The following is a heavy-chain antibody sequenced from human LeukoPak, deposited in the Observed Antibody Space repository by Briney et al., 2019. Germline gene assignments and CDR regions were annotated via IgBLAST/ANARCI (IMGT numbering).Heavy chain of an antibody. CDR3: ARDQFQGLSVAFEFDF. D-gene: IGHD3-16*02. CDR2: INPSGGST. CDR1: GHTFTTYY. J-gene: IGHJ4*02. V-gene: IGHV1-46*01. Sequence: ASVKVSCTPSGHTFTTYYMHWVRQAPGQGLEWMGIINPSGGSTSYAQKFQGRVTMTRDTSTSTVYMELSSLRSEDTAVYYCARDQFQGLSVAFEFDFWGQGTLVTVSS.